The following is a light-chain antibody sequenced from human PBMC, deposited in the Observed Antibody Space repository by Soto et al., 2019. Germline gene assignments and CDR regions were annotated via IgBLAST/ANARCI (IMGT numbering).Light chain of an antibody. J-gene: IGKJ2*01. CDR3: QQYGSSPPYT. V-gene: IGKV3-20*01. Sequence: EVVLTQSPGTLSLSPGERATLSCRASQSVTNNYFAWYQQKPGQAPRLLIFGSSDRATGTPDRFSGSGSGPNFTLTISRLEPEDSAVYYCQQYGSSPPYTFGQGTKLEIK. CDR2: GSS. CDR1: QSVTNNY.